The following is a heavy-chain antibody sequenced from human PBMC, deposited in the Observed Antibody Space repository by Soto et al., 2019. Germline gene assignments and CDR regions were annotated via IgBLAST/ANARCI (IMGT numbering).Heavy chain of an antibody. J-gene: IGHJ3*02. CDR2: LYSGGST. CDR1: GLIVSTNY. D-gene: IGHD3-10*01. Sequence: GGSLRLSCAASGLIVSTNYMNWVRQAPGKGLEWVSVLYSGGSTHYAGSVKGRFIISRDNSKNTLYLQMNSLRAEDTAVYYCARDRPGDEGDAFDIWGHGTLVNVSS. V-gene: IGHV3-53*01. CDR3: ARDRPGDEGDAFDI.